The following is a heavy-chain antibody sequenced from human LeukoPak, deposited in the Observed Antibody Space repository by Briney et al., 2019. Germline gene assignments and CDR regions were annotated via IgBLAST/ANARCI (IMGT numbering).Heavy chain of an antibody. CDR3: GRDAVLGSGSVDY. CDR2: ISSSSSYI. Sequence: GGSLRLSCAASGFTFSSYSMNWVRQAPGKALEWVSSISSSSSYIYYADSVKGRFTISRDNSKNSLYLRMNSLRAEDTAVYYCGRDAVLGSGSVDYWGQGVLVTVSS. D-gene: IGHD3-10*01. J-gene: IGHJ4*02. CDR1: GFTFSSYS. V-gene: IGHV3-21*01.